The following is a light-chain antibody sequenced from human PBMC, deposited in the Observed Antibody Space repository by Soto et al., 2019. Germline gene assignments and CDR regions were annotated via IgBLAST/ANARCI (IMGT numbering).Light chain of an antibody. CDR1: RSNIGAGYD. J-gene: IGLJ1*01. CDR3: QSYDSTLSGYV. Sequence: QSALTQPPSVSGAPGQRVTISCNGSRSNIGAGYDGHWYQQLPGTAPKLLIFGNTNRPSGVPDRFSGSRSGTSVSLAITGLQAEDEADYYCQSYDSTLSGYVFGTGTKLTVL. V-gene: IGLV1-40*01. CDR2: GNT.